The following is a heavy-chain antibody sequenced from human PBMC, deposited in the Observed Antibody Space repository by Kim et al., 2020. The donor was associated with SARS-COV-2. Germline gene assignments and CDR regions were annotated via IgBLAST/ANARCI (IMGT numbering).Heavy chain of an antibody. CDR2: IGGSDGVV. J-gene: IGHJ4*02. Sequence: GGSLRLSCAASGLNFYIQYMTWIRQAPGKGLEWVSFIGGSDGVVIYADSVRGRFTISRDNARNTVYLQMNSLRVEDTAVYYCAPLHFYSSAHWGQGTLVTVSS. CDR3: APLHFYSSAH. V-gene: IGHV3-11*04. D-gene: IGHD6-19*01. CDR1: GLNFYIQY.